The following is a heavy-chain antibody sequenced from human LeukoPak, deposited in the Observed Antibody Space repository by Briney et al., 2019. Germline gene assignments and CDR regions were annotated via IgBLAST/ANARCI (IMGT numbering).Heavy chain of an antibody. J-gene: IGHJ6*03. D-gene: IGHD2-2*01. CDR1: GGSISSGSYY. CDR2: IYPSGST. Sequence: SETLSLTCTVSGGSISSGSYYWSWIRQPAGKGLEWIGRIYPSGSTNYNPSLKSRVTISVDTSKNQFSLKLSSVTAADTAVYYCARASPPVVPAAYYYYYMDVWGKGTTVTVSS. V-gene: IGHV4-61*02. CDR3: ARASPPVVPAAYYYYYMDV.